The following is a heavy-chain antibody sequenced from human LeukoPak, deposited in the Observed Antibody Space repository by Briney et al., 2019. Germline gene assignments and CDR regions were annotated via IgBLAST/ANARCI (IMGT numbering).Heavy chain of an antibody. CDR1: GFTFSNAW. Sequence: GGSLRLSCAASGFTFSNAWMNWVRQAPGKGLEWVAVIWYDGSNKYYADSVKGRFTISRDNSKNTLYLQMNSLRAEDTAVYYCARNQMYYDFWSGYYYYYGMDVWGQGTTVTVSS. CDR2: IWYDGSNK. CDR3: ARNQMYYDFWSGYYYYYGMDV. J-gene: IGHJ6*02. V-gene: IGHV3-33*08. D-gene: IGHD3-3*01.